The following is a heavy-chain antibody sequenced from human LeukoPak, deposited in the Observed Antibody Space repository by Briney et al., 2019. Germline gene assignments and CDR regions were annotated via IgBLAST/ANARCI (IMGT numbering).Heavy chain of an antibody. CDR3: AREGYDYPFDY. CDR2: ISGSGGST. D-gene: IGHD5-12*01. Sequence: GGSLRLSCAASGFTVSSNYMSWVRQAPGKGLEWVSAISGSGGSTYYADSVKGRFTISRDNSKNTLYLQMNSLRAEDTAVYYCAREGYDYPFDYWGQGTLVTVSS. V-gene: IGHV3-53*01. CDR1: GFTVSSNY. J-gene: IGHJ4*02.